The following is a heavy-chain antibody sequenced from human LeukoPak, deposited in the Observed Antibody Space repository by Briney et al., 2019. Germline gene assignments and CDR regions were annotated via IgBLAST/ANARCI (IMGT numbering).Heavy chain of an antibody. J-gene: IGHJ4*02. CDR1: GFTFDDYA. CDR3: ARRYFDY. Sequence: PGGSLRLSCAASGFTFDDYAMHWVRQAPGKGLEWVSGISWNSGSIGYVDSVKGRFTISRDNAKNSLYLQMNSLRAEDTALYYCARRYFDYWGRGTLVTVSS. CDR2: ISWNSGSI. V-gene: IGHV3-9*01.